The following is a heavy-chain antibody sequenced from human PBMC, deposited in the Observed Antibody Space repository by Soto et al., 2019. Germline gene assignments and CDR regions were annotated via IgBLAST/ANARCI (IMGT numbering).Heavy chain of an antibody. CDR2: IIPILGIA. V-gene: IGHV1-69*08. D-gene: IGHD4-17*01. Sequence: QVQLVQSGAEVKKPGSSVKVSCKASGGTFSSYTISWVRQAPGQGLEWMGRIIPILGIANYAQKFQGRVTITADKSTSTAYMELSSLGSADTAVYYCARDRSHDYGDYVHFDYWGQGTLVTVSS. J-gene: IGHJ4*02. CDR1: GGTFSSYT. CDR3: ARDRSHDYGDYVHFDY.